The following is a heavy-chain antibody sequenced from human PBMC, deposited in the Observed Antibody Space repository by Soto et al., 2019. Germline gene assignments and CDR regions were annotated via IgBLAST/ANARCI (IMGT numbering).Heavy chain of an antibody. J-gene: IGHJ4*02. D-gene: IGHD6-19*01. CDR3: AKEVVDSSGGDSFDY. V-gene: IGHV3-23*01. Sequence: GGSLRLSCAASGFTFSSYAMSRVRQAPGKGLEWVSAISGSGGSTYYADSVKGRFTISRDKYKNTLYLQMNSLRAEDTAVYYCAKEVVDSSGGDSFDYWGQGTMVTVSS. CDR1: GFTFSSYA. CDR2: ISGSGGST.